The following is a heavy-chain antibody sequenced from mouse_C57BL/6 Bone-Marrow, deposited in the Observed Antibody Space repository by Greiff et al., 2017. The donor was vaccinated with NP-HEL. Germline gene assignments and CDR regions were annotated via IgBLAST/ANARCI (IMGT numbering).Heavy chain of an antibody. CDR1: GFTFSSYA. D-gene: IGHD1-1*01. CDR2: ISDGGSYT. V-gene: IGHV5-4*01. CDR3: AREDYYGSRPCDY. J-gene: IGHJ2*01. Sequence: EVKLVESGGGLVKPGGSLKLSCAASGFTFSSYAMSWVRQTPAKRLEWVATISDGGSYTYYPATVKGRFTISRDNAKNNLYLQMSHLKSEDTAMYYCAREDYYGSRPCDYWGQGTTLTVSS.